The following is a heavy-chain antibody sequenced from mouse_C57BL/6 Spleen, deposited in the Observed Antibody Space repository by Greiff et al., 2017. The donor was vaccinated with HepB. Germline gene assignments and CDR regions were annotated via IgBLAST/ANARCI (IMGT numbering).Heavy chain of an antibody. CDR3: ARTGLYYEGDFAY. CDR2: ISSGGSYT. Sequence: EVKLMESGGDLVKPGGSLKLSCAASGFTFSSYGMSWVRQTPDKRLEWVATISSGGSYTYYPDSVKGRFTISRDNAKNTLYLQMSSLKSEDTAMYYCARTGLYYEGDFAYWGQGTLVTVSA. V-gene: IGHV5-6*01. D-gene: IGHD2-4*01. CDR1: GFTFSSYG. J-gene: IGHJ3*01.